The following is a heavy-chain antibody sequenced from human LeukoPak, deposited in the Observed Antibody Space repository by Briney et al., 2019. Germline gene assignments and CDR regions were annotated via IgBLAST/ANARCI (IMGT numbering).Heavy chain of an antibody. D-gene: IGHD3-10*01. CDR3: ARDRIYYGSGSYYSF. Sequence: PGGSLRLSCAASGFTFSSYAMHWVRQAPGKGLEWVAVISYDGSNKYYADSVKGRLTISRDNSKNTLYLQMNSLRAEDTAVYYCARDRIYYGSGSYYSFWGQGTLVTVSS. CDR2: ISYDGSNK. V-gene: IGHV3-30-3*01. J-gene: IGHJ4*02. CDR1: GFTFSSYA.